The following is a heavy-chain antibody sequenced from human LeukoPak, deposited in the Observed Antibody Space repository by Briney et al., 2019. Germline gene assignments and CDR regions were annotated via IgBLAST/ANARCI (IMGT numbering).Heavy chain of an antibody. Sequence: ASVKVSCKVSGYTLTELSMHWVRQAPGKGLEWMGGFDPEDGETIYAQKFQGRVTMTEDTSTDTAYMELSSLRSEDTAVYYCATSPSYYGSTGLDYWGQGTLVTVSS. D-gene: IGHD3-10*01. J-gene: IGHJ4*02. CDR1: GYTLTELS. CDR2: FDPEDGET. V-gene: IGHV1-24*01. CDR3: ATSPSYYGSTGLDY.